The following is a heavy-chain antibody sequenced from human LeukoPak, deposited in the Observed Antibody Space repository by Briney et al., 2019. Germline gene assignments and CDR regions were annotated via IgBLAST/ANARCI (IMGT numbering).Heavy chain of an antibody. Sequence: GESLKISCKGSGYSFPSYWIGWVRQMPGKGLEWMGITYPGDSDTRYSPSFQGQVTISADKSISTAYLQWSSLKASDTAMYYCARRITMVRVAPNINWFDPWGQGTLVTVSS. CDR2: TYPGDSDT. D-gene: IGHD3-10*01. CDR1: GYSFPSYW. CDR3: ARRITMVRVAPNINWFDP. J-gene: IGHJ5*02. V-gene: IGHV5-51*01.